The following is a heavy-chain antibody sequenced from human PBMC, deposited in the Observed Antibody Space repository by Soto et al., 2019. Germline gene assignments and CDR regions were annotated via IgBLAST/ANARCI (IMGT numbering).Heavy chain of an antibody. Sequence: VESLKISCKGSGYSFTSYWISWVRQMPGKGLEWMGRIGPSDSYTNYSPSFQGHVTISADKSISTAYLQWSSLKASDTAMYYCARHGDSSGYRFDYWGQGTLVTVSS. CDR3: ARHGDSSGYRFDY. CDR2: IGPSDSYT. J-gene: IGHJ4*02. D-gene: IGHD3-22*01. CDR1: GYSFTSYW. V-gene: IGHV5-10-1*01.